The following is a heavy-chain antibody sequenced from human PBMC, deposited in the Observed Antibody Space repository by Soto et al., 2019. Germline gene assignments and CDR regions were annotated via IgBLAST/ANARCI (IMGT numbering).Heavy chain of an antibody. CDR3: TTPPQTYCSSTSCYYYYFDY. CDR1: GFTFSNAW. Sequence: GGSLRLSCAASGFTFSNAWMSWVRQAPGKGLEWVGRIKSKTDGGTTDYAAPVKGRFTISRDDSKNTLYLQMNSLKTGDTAVYYCTTPPQTYCSSTSCYYYYFDYWGQGTLVTVSS. V-gene: IGHV3-15*01. J-gene: IGHJ4*02. D-gene: IGHD2-2*01. CDR2: IKSKTDGGTT.